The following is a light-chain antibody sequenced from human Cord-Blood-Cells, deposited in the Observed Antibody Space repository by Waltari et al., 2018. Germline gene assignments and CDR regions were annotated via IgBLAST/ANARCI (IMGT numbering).Light chain of an antibody. J-gene: IGLJ2*01. V-gene: IGLV3-25*03. Sequence: SDDLTPPPPVSVSPGQPARITCSGDALPKQYAYWYQQKPGQAPVLVIYKDSERPSGIPERFSGSSSGTTVTLTISGVQAEDEADYYCQSADSSGTYVVFGGGTKLTVL. CDR2: KDS. CDR3: QSADSSGTYVV. CDR1: ALPKQY.